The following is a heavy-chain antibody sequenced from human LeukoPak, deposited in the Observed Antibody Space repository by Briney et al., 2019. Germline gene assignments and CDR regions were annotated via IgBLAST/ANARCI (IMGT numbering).Heavy chain of an antibody. CDR2: IRQDGDTK. V-gene: IGHV3-7*03. CDR3: ARSLPYGTTWYGRSDF. CDR1: GFPFNAYW. D-gene: IGHD6-13*01. Sequence: GGPLRLSCAASGFPFNAYWMTWVRQAPGKGLEWVANIRQDGDTKYYVDSVKGRFTISRDNAMNSLYLQMNSLRAEDTAIYYCARSLPYGTTWYGRSDFWGQGTLVTVSS. J-gene: IGHJ4*02.